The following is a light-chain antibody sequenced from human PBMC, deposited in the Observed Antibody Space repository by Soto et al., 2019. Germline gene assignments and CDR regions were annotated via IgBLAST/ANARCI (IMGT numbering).Light chain of an antibody. CDR2: AAS. V-gene: IGKV1-8*01. CDR1: QGISSY. CDR3: QQYYSYPWT. Sequence: AIRMTQSPSSLSASTGDRVTITCRASQGISSYLAWYQQKPGKAPKLLIYAASTLQSGVPSWFSGSGSGTDFTLTISCLQSEDFATYYCQQYYSYPWTFGQGTKVDIK. J-gene: IGKJ1*01.